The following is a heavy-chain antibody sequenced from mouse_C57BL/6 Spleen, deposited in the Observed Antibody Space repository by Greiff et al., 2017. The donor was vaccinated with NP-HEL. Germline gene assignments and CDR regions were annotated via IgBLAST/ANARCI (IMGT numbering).Heavy chain of an antibody. Sequence: EVQLVESGGGLVKPGGSLKLSCAASGFTFSDYGMHWVRQAPEKGLEWVAYISSGSSTIYYADTVKGRFTISRDNAKNTLFLQMTSLRAEDTAMYYCAISYGTQMDYWGQGTSVTVSS. D-gene: IGHD2-1*01. J-gene: IGHJ4*01. V-gene: IGHV5-17*01. CDR3: AISYGTQMDY. CDR1: GFTFSDYG. CDR2: ISSGSSTI.